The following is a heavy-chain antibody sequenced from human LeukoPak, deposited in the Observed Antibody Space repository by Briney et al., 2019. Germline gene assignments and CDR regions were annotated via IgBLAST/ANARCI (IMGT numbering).Heavy chain of an antibody. CDR1: GYTFTDYY. CDR3: ATTVTTYYYYYYMDV. J-gene: IGHJ6*03. Sequence: GASVPVSCKAFGYTFTDYYMHWVRQAPGQGLEWMGWINPSTGDTNFAQNFQGRVTMTRDTSISTAYMELSRLRSDDTAVYYCATTVTTYYYYYYMDVWGKGTTVTISS. V-gene: IGHV1-2*02. CDR2: INPSTGDT. D-gene: IGHD4-17*01.